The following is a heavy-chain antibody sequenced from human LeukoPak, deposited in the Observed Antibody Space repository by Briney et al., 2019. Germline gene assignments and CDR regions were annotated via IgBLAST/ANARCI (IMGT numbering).Heavy chain of an antibody. J-gene: IGHJ4*02. CDR2: INPNSGGT. D-gene: IGHD3-10*01. V-gene: IGHV1-2*02. Sequence: GASVKVSCKASGYTFTGYYMHWVRQAPGQGLEWMGWINPNSGGTSYAQKFQGRVTMTRDTSISTAYMELSRLRSDDTAVYYCARHPRRGSGSYSYFDYWGQGTLVTVSS. CDR3: ARHPRRGSGSYSYFDY. CDR1: GYTFTGYY.